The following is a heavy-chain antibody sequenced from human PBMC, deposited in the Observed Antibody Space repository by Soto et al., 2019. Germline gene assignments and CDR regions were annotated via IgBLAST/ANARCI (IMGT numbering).Heavy chain of an antibody. CDR3: ARGGGATGGDY. V-gene: IGHV3-74*01. CDR2: INSDGSDT. D-gene: IGHD1-26*01. Sequence: EVQLVESGGGLAQPGGSLRLSCAASGFTFSSYWMHWVRQAPGKGLVWVSRINSDGSDTNYADSVKGRFTISRDNAKNTLYRQMNNLRAEDTAVYYCARGGGATGGDYWGQGTQVTVSS. CDR1: GFTFSSYW. J-gene: IGHJ4*02.